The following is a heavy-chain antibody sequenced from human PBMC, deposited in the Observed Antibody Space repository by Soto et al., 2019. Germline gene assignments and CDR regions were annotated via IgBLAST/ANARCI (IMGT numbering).Heavy chain of an antibody. CDR3: ARDTGYCSGGSCPHDAFDI. Sequence: QVQLVQSGAEEKKPGASVKVSCKASGYTFTSYTMHWVRQAPGQRLEWMGWINAGNGNTKYSQKFQGRVTITRDTTASTDYMELSNLRSEDTAVYYCARDTGYCSGGSCPHDAFDIWGQGTMVTVSS. V-gene: IGHV1-3*05. J-gene: IGHJ3*02. CDR2: INAGNGNT. CDR1: GYTFTSYT. D-gene: IGHD2-15*01.